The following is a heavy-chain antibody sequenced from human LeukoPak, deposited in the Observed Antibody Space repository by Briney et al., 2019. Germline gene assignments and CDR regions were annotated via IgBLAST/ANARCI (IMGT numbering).Heavy chain of an antibody. CDR2: IYYSVST. D-gene: IGHD6-13*01. Sequence: SETLSLTCTVSGVSISSYYWTWIRRPPGGGLEWIGYIYYSVSTNYNPSLKSRVTISVDTSKNQFSLKVSSVTAADTAVYYCARALQPGVYAFDIWGQGTMVTVSS. J-gene: IGHJ3*02. CDR1: GVSISSYY. CDR3: ARALQPGVYAFDI. V-gene: IGHV4-59*01.